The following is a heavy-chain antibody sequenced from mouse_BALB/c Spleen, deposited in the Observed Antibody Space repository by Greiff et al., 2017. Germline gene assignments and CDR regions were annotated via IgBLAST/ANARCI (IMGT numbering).Heavy chain of an antibody. J-gene: IGHJ4*01. V-gene: IGHV1-15*01. Sequence: QVQLKESGAELVRPGASVTLSCKASGYTFTDYEMHWVKQTPVHGLEWIGAIDPETGGTAYNQKFKGKATLTADKSSSTAYMELRSLTSEDSAVYYCTNYYGSTPYAMDYWGQGTSVTVSS. CDR2: IDPETGGT. D-gene: IGHD1-1*01. CDR1: GYTFTDYE. CDR3: TNYYGSTPYAMDY.